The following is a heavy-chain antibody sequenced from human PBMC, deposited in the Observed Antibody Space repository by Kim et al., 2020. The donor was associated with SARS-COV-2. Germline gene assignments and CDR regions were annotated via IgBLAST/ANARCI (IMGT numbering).Heavy chain of an antibody. CDR1: GGSISSSSYY. V-gene: IGHV4-39*01. CDR2: IYYSGST. CDR3: ARPRRLAVAGFFDY. Sequence: SETLSLTCTVSGGSISSSSYYWGWIRQPPGKGLEWIGSIYYSGSTYYNPSLKSRVTISVDTSKNQFSLKLSSVTAADTAVYYCARPRRLAVAGFFDYWGQGTLVTVSS. J-gene: IGHJ4*02. D-gene: IGHD6-19*01.